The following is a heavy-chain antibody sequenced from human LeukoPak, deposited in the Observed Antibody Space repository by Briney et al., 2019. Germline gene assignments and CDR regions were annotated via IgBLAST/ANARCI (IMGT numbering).Heavy chain of an antibody. CDR1: GFTFSSYA. D-gene: IGHD6-19*01. J-gene: IGHJ4*02. CDR3: ARGRPLLYSSGWSSDY. V-gene: IGHV3-30-3*01. Sequence: GGSLRLSCAASGFTFSSYAMHWVRQAPGKGLEWVAVISYDGSNKYYADSVEGRFTISRDNSKNTLYLQMNSLRAEDTAVYYCARGRPLLYSSGWSSDYWGQGALVTVSS. CDR2: ISYDGSNK.